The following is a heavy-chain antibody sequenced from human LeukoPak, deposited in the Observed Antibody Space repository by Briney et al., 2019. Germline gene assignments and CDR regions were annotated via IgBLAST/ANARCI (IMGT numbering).Heavy chain of an antibody. Sequence: SETLSLTCAVYSGSFSGYYWSWIRQPPGKGLEWIGEINHSGSTNYNPSLKSRVTISVDTSKNQFSLKLSTVTAADTAVYYCARRAQGYCSSTSCYRGLYYYYGMDVWGQGTTVTVSS. CDR2: INHSGST. V-gene: IGHV4-34*01. J-gene: IGHJ6*02. CDR1: SGSFSGYY. CDR3: ARRAQGYCSSTSCYRGLYYYYGMDV. D-gene: IGHD2-2*02.